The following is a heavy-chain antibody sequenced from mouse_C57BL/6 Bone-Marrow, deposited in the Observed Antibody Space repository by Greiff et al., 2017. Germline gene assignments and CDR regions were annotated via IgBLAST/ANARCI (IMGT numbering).Heavy chain of an antibody. J-gene: IGHJ3*01. CDR3: ARDYGNYVGFAY. CDR2: IDPSDSYT. Sequence: QVQLKQPGAELVMPGASVKLSCKASGYTFTSYWMHWVKQRPGQGLEWIGEIDPSDSYTNYNQKFKGKSTLTVDKSSSTAYMQLSSLTSEDSAVYYCARDYGNYVGFAYWGQGTLVTVSA. V-gene: IGHV1-69*01. CDR1: GYTFTSYW. D-gene: IGHD2-1*01.